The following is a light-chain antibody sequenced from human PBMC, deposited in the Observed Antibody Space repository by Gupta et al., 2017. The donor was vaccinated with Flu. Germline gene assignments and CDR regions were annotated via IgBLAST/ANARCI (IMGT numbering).Light chain of an antibody. Sequence: QSALTQPASVSGSPGQSITISCTGTSSDVVNSDYVSWYQQDSGKAPKLLIYDVSNRPSGVSSRFSGSKSGNTASLTISGLQAEDETDYYCSSYTSTATFYVFGTGTKVTVL. V-gene: IGLV2-14*01. CDR3: SSYTSTATFYV. CDR1: SSDVVNSDY. J-gene: IGLJ1*01. CDR2: DVS.